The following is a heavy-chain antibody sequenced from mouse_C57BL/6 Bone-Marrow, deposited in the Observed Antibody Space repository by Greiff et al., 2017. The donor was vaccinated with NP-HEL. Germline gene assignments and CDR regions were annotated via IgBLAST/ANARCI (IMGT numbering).Heavy chain of an antibody. Sequence: EVKLVESGGDLVKPGGSLKLSCAASGFTFSSYGMSWVRQTPDKRLEWVATISSGGSYTYYPDSVKGRFTISRDNAKNTLYLQMSSLKSEDTAMYYCARQGTMVTTRFAYWGQGTLVTVSA. CDR2: ISSGGSYT. J-gene: IGHJ3*01. CDR1: GFTFSSYG. D-gene: IGHD2-1*01. V-gene: IGHV5-6*01. CDR3: ARQGTMVTTRFAY.